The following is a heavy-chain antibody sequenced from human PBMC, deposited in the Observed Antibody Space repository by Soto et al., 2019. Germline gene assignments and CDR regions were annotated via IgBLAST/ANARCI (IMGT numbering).Heavy chain of an antibody. CDR1: GFTLSRYS. CDR3: AKTSLRVYYYGMDV. V-gene: IGHV3-48*02. Sequence: GGSLRLSCAASGFTLSRYSMNWVRQAPGKGLEWVSHISGSSSTIYYTDSVKGRFTVSRDNAKNSLYLQMNSLRDEDTAVYFCAKTSLRVYYYGMDVWGQGTTVTVSS. J-gene: IGHJ6*02. CDR2: ISGSSSTI.